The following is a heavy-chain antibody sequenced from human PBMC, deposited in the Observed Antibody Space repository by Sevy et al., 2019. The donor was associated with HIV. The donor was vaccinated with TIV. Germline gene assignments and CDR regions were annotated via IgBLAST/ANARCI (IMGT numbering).Heavy chain of an antibody. CDR1: GYSISRGYY. Sequence: SETLSLTCTVSGYSISRGYYWGWIRQPPGKGLEWIGSIYNSGSTYYNPSLKSRVTISVDTSKNQFSLKLSSVTAADTAVYYCARDDVIGTRGIDYWGQGTLVTVSS. D-gene: IGHD1-20*01. CDR3: ARDDVIGTRGIDY. V-gene: IGHV4-38-2*02. CDR2: IYNSGST. J-gene: IGHJ4*02.